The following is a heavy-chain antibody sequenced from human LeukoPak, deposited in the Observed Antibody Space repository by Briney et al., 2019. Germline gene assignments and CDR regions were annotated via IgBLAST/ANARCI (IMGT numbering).Heavy chain of an antibody. CDR3: ASGTEYSSSSGMDV. V-gene: IGHV3-30*03. CDR1: GFTFSSYA. J-gene: IGHJ6*03. Sequence: GGSLRLSCAASGFTFSSYAMSWVRQAPGKGLEWVAVISYDGSNKYYADSVKGRFTISRDNSKNTLHLQMNSLRSEDTAVYYCASGTEYSSSSGMDVWGKGTTVTVSS. D-gene: IGHD6-6*01. CDR2: ISYDGSNK.